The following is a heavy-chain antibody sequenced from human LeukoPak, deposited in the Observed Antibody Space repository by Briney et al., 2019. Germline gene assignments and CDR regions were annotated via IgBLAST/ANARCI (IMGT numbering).Heavy chain of an antibody. CDR2: ISYDGSDK. J-gene: IGHJ4*02. CDR3: AKGGPQQWLVAY. D-gene: IGHD6-19*01. V-gene: IGHV3-30*18. Sequence: GGSLRLSCAASGFTFSLYGMHWVRQAPGKGLEWVALISYDGSDKYYTDSVKGRFTISRDDSKNTLYLQMNSLRVEDTAVYYCAKGGPQQWLVAYWGQGTLVTVSS. CDR1: GFTFSLYG.